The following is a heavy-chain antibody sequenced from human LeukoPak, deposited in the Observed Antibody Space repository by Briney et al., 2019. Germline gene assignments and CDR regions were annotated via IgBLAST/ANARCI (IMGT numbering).Heavy chain of an antibody. V-gene: IGHV3-21*01. Sequence: GGSLRLSCAASGFTFSSYSMNWVRQAPGKGLEWVSSISSSSSYIYYADSVKGRFTISRDNAKNSLYLQMNSLRAEDTAVYYCAKDGIVVPAAMFDYWGQGTLVTVSS. CDR1: GFTFSSYS. CDR3: AKDGIVVPAAMFDY. J-gene: IGHJ4*02. D-gene: IGHD2-2*01. CDR2: ISSSSSYI.